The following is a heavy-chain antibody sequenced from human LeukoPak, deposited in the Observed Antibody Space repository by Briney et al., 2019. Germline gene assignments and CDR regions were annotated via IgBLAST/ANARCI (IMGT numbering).Heavy chain of an antibody. CDR1: GGSISSSGFY. Sequence: TSETLSLTCTVSGGSISSSGFYWGWIRQPPGKGLEWIGSIHYSGSTYYNPSLKSRVTISVDASKNQFSLKLSSVTAADTAVYYCTRDRSGEFYFDYWGQGTLVTVSS. V-gene: IGHV4-39*07. CDR3: TRDRSGEFYFDY. J-gene: IGHJ4*02. CDR2: IHYSGST. D-gene: IGHD3-10*01.